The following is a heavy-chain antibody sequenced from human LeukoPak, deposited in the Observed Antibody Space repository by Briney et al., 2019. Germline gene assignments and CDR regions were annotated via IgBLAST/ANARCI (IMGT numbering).Heavy chain of an antibody. V-gene: IGHV3-15*01. CDR2: IKSKTDGWTT. CDR3: TTAGGSGSPPVI. J-gene: IGHJ3*02. Sequence: PGGSLRLSCAASGFTFSNAWMSWVRQAPGKGLEWVGRIKSKTDGWTTDYAAPVKGRFTISRDDSTNTLYLQMNSLKTEDTAVYYCTTAGGSGSPPVIWGQGTMVTVSS. CDR1: GFTFSNAW. D-gene: IGHD3-10*01.